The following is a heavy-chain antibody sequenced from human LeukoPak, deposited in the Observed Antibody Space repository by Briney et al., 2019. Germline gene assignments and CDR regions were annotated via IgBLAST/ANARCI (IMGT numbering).Heavy chain of an antibody. J-gene: IGHJ4*02. CDR1: GFTFSDYY. CDR3: AKRTTYYYDSSGSDNYFDY. Sequence: GGSLRLPCAASGFTFSDYYMSWIRQAPGKGLEWVSYISSSGSTIYYADSVRGRFTISRDNAKNSLYLQMNSLRAEYTAVYYCAKRTTYYYDSSGSDNYFDYWGQGTLVTVSS. V-gene: IGHV3-11*01. D-gene: IGHD3-22*01. CDR2: ISSSGSTI.